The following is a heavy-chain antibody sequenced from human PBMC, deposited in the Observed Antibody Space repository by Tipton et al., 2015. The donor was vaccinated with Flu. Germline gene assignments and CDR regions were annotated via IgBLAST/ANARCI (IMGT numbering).Heavy chain of an antibody. D-gene: IGHD3-22*01. CDR2: ISYDGSNK. CDR1: GFTFSSYA. V-gene: IGHV3-30*04. J-gene: IGHJ4*02. Sequence: SLRLSCAASGFTFSSYAMHWVRQAPGKGLEWVAVISYDGSNKYYADSVKGRFTISRDNSKNTLYLQMNSLRAEDTAVYYCAFGLGSYDSSGSFGYWGQGTLVTVSS. CDR3: AFGLGSYDSSGSFGY.